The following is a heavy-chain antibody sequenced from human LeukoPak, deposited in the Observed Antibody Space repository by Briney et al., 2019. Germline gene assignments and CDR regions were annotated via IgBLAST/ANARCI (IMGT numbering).Heavy chain of an antibody. J-gene: IGHJ3*02. CDR2: INPNIGGT. CDR3: ARASGSGDYSAFDM. CDR1: GYTFTGYY. Sequence: GASVKVSCKASGYTFTGYYIQWVRQAPGQGLEWVGWINPNIGGTNSAKRFQGRITMTRDTSSSTVYMDLSSLTSDDTAVYFCARASGSGDYSAFDMWGQGTMVTVSS. D-gene: IGHD4-17*01. V-gene: IGHV1-2*02.